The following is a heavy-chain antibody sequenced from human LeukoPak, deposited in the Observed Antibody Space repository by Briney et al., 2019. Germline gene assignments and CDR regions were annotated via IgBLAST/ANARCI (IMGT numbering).Heavy chain of an antibody. Sequence: SETLSLTCAVYGGSFSGYYWSWIRQPPGKGLEWIGEINHSGSANYNPSLKSRVTISVDTSKNQFSLKLSSVTAADTAVYYCAKPSGSYSKRFDYWGREPWSPSPQ. CDR1: GGSFSGYY. V-gene: IGHV4-34*01. D-gene: IGHD1-26*01. J-gene: IGHJ4*02. CDR3: AKPSGSYSKRFDY. CDR2: INHSGSA.